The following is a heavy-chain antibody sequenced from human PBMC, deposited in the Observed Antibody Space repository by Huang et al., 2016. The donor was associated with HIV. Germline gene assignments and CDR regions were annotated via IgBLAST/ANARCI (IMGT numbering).Heavy chain of an antibody. D-gene: IGHD3-10*01. CDR1: GGSIRSDNYY. CDR3: ARLPGSITMIRGVITDPY. CDR2: IYYSGSP. J-gene: IGHJ4*02. V-gene: IGHV4-39*02. Sequence: QLQLQESGPGLVKPSETLSLTCTVSGGSIRSDNYYWGWIRQPPGKGLEWIGCIYYSGSPYYNPSRKRRVTIPVDTSKNHFSLRMRSVTAADTAVYYCARLPGSITMIRGVITDPYWGQGTLVTVSS.